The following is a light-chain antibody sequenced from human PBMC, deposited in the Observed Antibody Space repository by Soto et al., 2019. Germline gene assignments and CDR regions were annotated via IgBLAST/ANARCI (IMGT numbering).Light chain of an antibody. Sequence: DIQMTQSPSTLSASVGDRVTITCRASQSISTWLAWYQQKPGKAPKLLIYKASSLEGGVPSRFSGSGSGTEFNITVSSLQPDDFATYYCQQYSSYPWTFGQGTKVEIK. V-gene: IGKV1-5*03. CDR3: QQYSSYPWT. CDR2: KAS. CDR1: QSISTW. J-gene: IGKJ1*01.